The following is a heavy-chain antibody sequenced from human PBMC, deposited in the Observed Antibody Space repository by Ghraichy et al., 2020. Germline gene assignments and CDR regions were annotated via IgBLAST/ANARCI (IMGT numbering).Heavy chain of an antibody. J-gene: IGHJ6*02. D-gene: IGHD3-3*01. CDR3: ARETHFNYDFWSGYPNYYYGMDV. CDR2: ISSSSSYI. CDR1: GFTFSSYS. Sequence: GGSLRLSCAASGFTFSSYSMNWVRQAPGKGLEWVSSISSSSSYIYYADSVKGRFTISRNNDKNSLYLQMNSLRAKDTAVYYCARETHFNYDFWSGYPNYYYGMDVWGQGTTVTVSS. V-gene: IGHV3-21*01.